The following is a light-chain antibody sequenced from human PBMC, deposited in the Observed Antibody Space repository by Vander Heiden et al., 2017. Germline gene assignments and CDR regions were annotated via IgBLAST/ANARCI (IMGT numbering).Light chain of an antibody. CDR2: AKN. Sequence: SSELTQDPTVSVALGQTVRITCQGDSLRIYFASWYQQKPGQAPVLVIYAKNNRPSGIPDRFSGSSSGNTASLTITGAQAEDEADYYCNSRDSSGNLYVFGTGTKVTVL. CDR1: SLRIYF. J-gene: IGLJ1*01. CDR3: NSRDSSGNLYV. V-gene: IGLV3-19*01.